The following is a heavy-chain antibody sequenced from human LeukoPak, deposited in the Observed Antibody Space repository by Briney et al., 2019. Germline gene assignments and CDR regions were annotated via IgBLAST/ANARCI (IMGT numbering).Heavy chain of an antibody. V-gene: IGHV4-61*02. Sequence: SETLSLTCTVSGGSISSGSYYWSWIRQPAGKGLEWIGRIYTSGSTNYNPSLKSRVTISVDTSKNQFSLKLSSVTAADTAVYYCARGWTLGGPLYYYDSSGYYTYWGQGTLVTVSS. J-gene: IGHJ4*02. CDR1: GGSISSGSYY. CDR3: ARGWTLGGPLYYYDSSGYYTY. D-gene: IGHD3-22*01. CDR2: IYTSGST.